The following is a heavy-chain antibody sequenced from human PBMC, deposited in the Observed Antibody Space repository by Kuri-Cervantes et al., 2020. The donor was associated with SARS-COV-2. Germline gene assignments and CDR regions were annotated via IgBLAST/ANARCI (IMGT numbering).Heavy chain of an antibody. Sequence: GGSLRLSCAASGLTFDDYAMHWVRQAPGKGLEWVSGISWNSGSIGYADSVKGRFTISRDNAKNSLYLQMNSLRAEDTAVYYCARGVPLYYDFWSGYWGDPPNLDAFDIWGQGTMVTVSS. CDR3: ARGVPLYYDFWSGYWGDPPNLDAFDI. CDR1: GLTFDDYA. V-gene: IGHV3-9*01. CDR2: ISWNSGSI. D-gene: IGHD3-3*01. J-gene: IGHJ3*02.